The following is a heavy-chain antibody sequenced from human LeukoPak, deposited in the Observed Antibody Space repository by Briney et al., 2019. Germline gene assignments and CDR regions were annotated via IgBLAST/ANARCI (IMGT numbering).Heavy chain of an antibody. D-gene: IGHD3-9*01. CDR3: ARLRGYYDILTGAPIYYFDY. Sequence: SETLSLTCTVSGGSISSSSYYWGWIRQPPGKGLEWIGSIYYSGSAYYNPSLKSRVTISVDMSKNQFSLKLSSVTAADTAVYYCARLRGYYDILTGAPIYYFDYWGQGTLVTVSS. V-gene: IGHV4-39*01. J-gene: IGHJ4*02. CDR2: IYYSGSA. CDR1: GGSISSSSYY.